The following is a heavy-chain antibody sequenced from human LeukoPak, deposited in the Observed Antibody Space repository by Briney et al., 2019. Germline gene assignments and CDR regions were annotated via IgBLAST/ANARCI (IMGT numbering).Heavy chain of an antibody. Sequence: SETLSLTCSVSGGSISSHYWGWIRQPPGKGLERIAYIYHNGSPTNYNPSLKSRVTISVDTSKNQFSLKLSSVTAADTAMYYCARGLAVAGTHYYYYYAMDVWGQGTTVTVSS. CDR3: ARGLAVAGTHYYYYYAMDV. CDR1: GGSISSHY. D-gene: IGHD6-19*01. CDR2: IYHNGSPT. J-gene: IGHJ6*02. V-gene: IGHV4-59*11.